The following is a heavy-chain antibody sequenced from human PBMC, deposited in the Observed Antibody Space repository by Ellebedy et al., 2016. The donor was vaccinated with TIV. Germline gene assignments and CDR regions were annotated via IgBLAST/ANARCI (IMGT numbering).Heavy chain of an antibody. V-gene: IGHV4-39*01. CDR1: GGSIRSSSYY. CDR3: SRLEYPDVDLNWYFDL. CDR2: IYYSGNT. J-gene: IGHJ2*01. D-gene: IGHD1-1*01. Sequence: SETLSLTCTVSGGSIRSSSYYWGWIRQPPGKGLEWIGNIYYSGNTYYNPTLNSRVTMSVDTSNNQFSLRLSSVTAADTAVYYCSRLEYPDVDLNWYFDLWGRGTLVTVSS.